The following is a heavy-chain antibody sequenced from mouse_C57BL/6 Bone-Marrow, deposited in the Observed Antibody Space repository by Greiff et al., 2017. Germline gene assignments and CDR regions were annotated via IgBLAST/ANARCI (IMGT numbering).Heavy chain of an antibody. CDR3: ASYYGSSYYFDY. J-gene: IGHJ2*01. CDR1: GYAFSSYW. D-gene: IGHD1-1*01. CDR2: IYPGDGDT. Sequence: VKLQQSGAELVKPGASVKISCKASGYAFSSYWMNWVKQRPGKGLEWIGQIYPGDGDTNYNGKFKGKATLTADKSSSTAYMQLSSLTSEDSAVYFCASYYGSSYYFDYGGQGTTLTVSS. V-gene: IGHV1-80*01.